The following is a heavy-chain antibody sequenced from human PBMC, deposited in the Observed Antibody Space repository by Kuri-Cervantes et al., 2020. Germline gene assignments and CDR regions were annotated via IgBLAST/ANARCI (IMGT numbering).Heavy chain of an antibody. CDR1: GGSFSGYY. Sequence: GSLRLSCAVYGGSFSGYYWSWIRQPPGKGLEWIGEINHSGSTNYNPSLKSRVTISVDTSKNQFSLKLSSVTAADTAVYYCARERSYGDYVVHWYFDLWGRGTLVTVSS. D-gene: IGHD4-17*01. CDR2: INHSGST. V-gene: IGHV4-34*01. CDR3: ARERSYGDYVVHWYFDL. J-gene: IGHJ2*01.